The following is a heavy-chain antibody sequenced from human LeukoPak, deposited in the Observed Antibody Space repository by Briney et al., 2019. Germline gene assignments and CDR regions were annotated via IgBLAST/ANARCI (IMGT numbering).Heavy chain of an antibody. CDR2: INPNSGGT. CDR3: ARDRLRCGIYDY. V-gene: IGHV1-2*02. D-gene: IGHD5-12*01. CDR1: GYTFTGYY. J-gene: IGHJ4*02. Sequence: ASVKVSCKASGYTFTGYYMHWVRQAPGQGLEWMGWINPNSGGTNYAQKFQGRVTMTRDTSISTAYMELSRLRSDDTAVYYCARDRLRCGIYDYWGQGTLVTVSS.